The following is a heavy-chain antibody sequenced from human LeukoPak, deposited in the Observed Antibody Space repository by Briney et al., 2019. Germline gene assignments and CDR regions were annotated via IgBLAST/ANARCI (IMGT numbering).Heavy chain of an antibody. Sequence: PGGSLRLSCAASGFTFSSYSMNWVRQAPGKGLEWVSSISSSSSYIYYADSVKGRFTISRGNAKNSLYLQMNSLRAEDTAVYYCARESRSSSSRRETRTFDYWGQGTLVTVSS. D-gene: IGHD6-13*01. V-gene: IGHV3-21*01. CDR3: ARESRSSSSRRETRTFDY. CDR2: ISSSSSYI. CDR1: GFTFSSYS. J-gene: IGHJ4*02.